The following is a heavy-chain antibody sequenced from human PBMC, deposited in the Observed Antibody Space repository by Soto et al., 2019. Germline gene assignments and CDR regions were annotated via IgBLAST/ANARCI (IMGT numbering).Heavy chain of an antibody. Sequence: GESLRISCKGSGYSFTSYWIGWVSKMPGKGLEWMGIIYPGDSDTRYSPSFQGQVTISADKSISTAYLQWSSLKASDTAMYYCARPTVPHDAFDIWGQGTMVTVSS. CDR1: GYSFTSYW. V-gene: IGHV5-51*01. CDR2: IYPGDSDT. CDR3: ARPTVPHDAFDI. D-gene: IGHD4-17*01. J-gene: IGHJ3*02.